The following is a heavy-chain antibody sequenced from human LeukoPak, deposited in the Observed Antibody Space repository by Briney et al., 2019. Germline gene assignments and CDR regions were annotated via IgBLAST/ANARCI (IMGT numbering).Heavy chain of an antibody. CDR2: ISYDGSNK. CDR3: AKGYCSGGSCYGLGYYYYYGMDV. CDR1: GFTFSSYG. J-gene: IGHJ6*02. Sequence: PGGSLRLSCAASGFTFSSYGMHWVRQAPGKGLEWVAVISYDGSNKYYADSVKGRFTISRDNSKNTLYLQMNSLSAEDTAVYYCAKGYCSGGSCYGLGYYYYYGMDVWGQGTTVTVSS. D-gene: IGHD2-15*01. V-gene: IGHV3-30*18.